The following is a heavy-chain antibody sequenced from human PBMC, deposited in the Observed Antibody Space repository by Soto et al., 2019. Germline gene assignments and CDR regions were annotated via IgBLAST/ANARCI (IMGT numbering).Heavy chain of an antibody. D-gene: IGHD1-26*01. CDR1: GGSIYSSNW. J-gene: IGHJ4*02. CDR2: IYHSGST. V-gene: IGHV4-4*02. CDR3: TRGWEPTD. Sequence: QVQLQESGPGLVKPSGTLSLTCAVSGGSIYSSNWWTWVRQPPGKGLEWIGQIYHSGSTNYSPSLKCRVTISVDKPKNQFSLKVTSVSAADTAVYYCTRGWEPTDWGQGSLVTVSS.